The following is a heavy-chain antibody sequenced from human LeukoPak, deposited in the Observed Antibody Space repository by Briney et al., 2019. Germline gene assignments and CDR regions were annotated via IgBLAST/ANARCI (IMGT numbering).Heavy chain of an antibody. CDR3: AKDIPGGGDDY. CDR2: IREDGGKQ. V-gene: IGHV3-7*01. Sequence: GGSLRLSCAASGCYFDNFWMSWGRQALGKGLEWVANIREDGGKQNYVDSVKGRFTISRDNAKSSVYLQLNSLRADDTAIYYCAKDIPGGGDDYWGQGTLVTVSS. D-gene: IGHD2-21*02. CDR1: GCYFDNFW. J-gene: IGHJ4*02.